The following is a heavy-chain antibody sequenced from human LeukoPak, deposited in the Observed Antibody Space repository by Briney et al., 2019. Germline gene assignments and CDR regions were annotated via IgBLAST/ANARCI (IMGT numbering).Heavy chain of an antibody. CDR2: IYYSGST. D-gene: IGHD3-3*01. CDR1: GGSISSHY. J-gene: IGHJ4*02. V-gene: IGHV4-59*11. CDR3: ARASFWSGYYFDY. Sequence: SGTLSLTCTVSGGSISSHYWSWIRQPPGKGLEWIGYIYYSGSTNYNPSLKSRVTISVDTSKNQFSLKLSSMTAADTAVYYCARASFWSGYYFDYWGQGTLVTVSS.